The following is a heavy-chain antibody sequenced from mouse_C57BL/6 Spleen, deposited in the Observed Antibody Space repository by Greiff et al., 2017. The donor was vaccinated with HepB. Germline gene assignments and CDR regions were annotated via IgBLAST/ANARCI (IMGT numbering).Heavy chain of an antibody. CDR1: GYSITSGYY. V-gene: IGHV3-6*01. D-gene: IGHD1-1*01. Sequence: EVKLQESGPGLVKPSQSLSLTCSVTGYSITSGYYWNWIRQFPGNKLEWMGYISYDGSNNYNPSLNNRISITRDTSKNQFFLKLNSVTTEDTATYYCAREGGITTVVARYYFDYWGQGTTLTVSS. CDR3: AREGGITTVVARYYFDY. CDR2: ISYDGSN. J-gene: IGHJ2*01.